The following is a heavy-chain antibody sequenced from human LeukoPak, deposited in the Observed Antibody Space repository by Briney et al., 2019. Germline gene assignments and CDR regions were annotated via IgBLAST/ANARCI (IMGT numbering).Heavy chain of an antibody. J-gene: IGHJ3*02. D-gene: IGHD2-15*01. Sequence: ASVKVSCKASGGTFSSYAISWVRQAPGQGLEWMGGIIPIFGTANYAQKFQGRVTITADESTSTAYMELSSLRSEDTAVYYCARSRGGQLRSPRCGAFDIWGQGTMVTVSS. CDR1: GGTFSSYA. V-gene: IGHV1-69*13. CDR3: ARSRGGQLRSPRCGAFDI. CDR2: IIPIFGTA.